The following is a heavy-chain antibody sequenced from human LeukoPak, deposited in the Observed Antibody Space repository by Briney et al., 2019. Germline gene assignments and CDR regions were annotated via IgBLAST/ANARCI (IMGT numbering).Heavy chain of an antibody. CDR3: AREPNYYDMLTGWYYFDY. CDR2: ISSSSSYI. Sequence: PGGSLRLSCAASGFTFSSYSMNWVRQAPGKGLEWVSSISSSSSYIYYADSVKGRFTISRDNAKNSLYLQMNSLRAEDTAVYYCAREPNYYDMLTGWYYFDYWGQGALVTVYS. D-gene: IGHD3-9*01. V-gene: IGHV3-21*01. J-gene: IGHJ4*02. CDR1: GFTFSSYS.